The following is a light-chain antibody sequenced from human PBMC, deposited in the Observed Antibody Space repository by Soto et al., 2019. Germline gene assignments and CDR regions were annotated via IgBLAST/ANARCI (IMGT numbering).Light chain of an antibody. CDR3: SSYRSIGSLV. CDR2: EVS. CDR1: SSVVGGYKY. V-gene: IGLV2-14*01. Sequence: QSVLTQPASGSGSPGQSITISCTGTSSVVGGYKYVSWYQQHPGKAPKVMIYEVSNRPSGVSTRFSGSKSGNTASLTISRLQADDEGDYYCSSYRSIGSLVFGTGTKVTVL. J-gene: IGLJ1*01.